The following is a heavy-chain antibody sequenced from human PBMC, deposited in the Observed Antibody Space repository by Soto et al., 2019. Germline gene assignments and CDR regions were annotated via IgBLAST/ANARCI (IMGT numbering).Heavy chain of an antibody. J-gene: IGHJ4*02. CDR1: GGSISSSNW. V-gene: IGHV4-4*02. Sequence: PSETLSLTCAVSGGSISSSNWWSWVRQPPGKGLEWIGEIYHSGSTNYNPSLKSRVTISVDKSKNQFSLKLSSVTAADSALYYCARPYGYYVFDYWGQGTLVTVS. CDR2: IYHSGST. D-gene: IGHD4-17*01. CDR3: ARPYGYYVFDY.